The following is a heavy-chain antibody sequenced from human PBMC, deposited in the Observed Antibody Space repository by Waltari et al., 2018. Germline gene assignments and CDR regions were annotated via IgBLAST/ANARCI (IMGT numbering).Heavy chain of an antibody. V-gene: IGHV4-34*01. D-gene: IGHD3-16*02. CDR2: INHSGST. CDR3: ARSLLMITFGGVIAPFDY. Sequence: VQLVESGGGLVQPGGSLRLSCAASGFTFSSYEMNWVRQAPGKGLEWIGEINHSGSTNYNPSLKSRVTISVDTSKNQFSLKLSSVTAADTAVYYCARSLLMITFGGVIAPFDYWGQGTLVTVSS. CDR1: GFTFSSYE. J-gene: IGHJ4*02.